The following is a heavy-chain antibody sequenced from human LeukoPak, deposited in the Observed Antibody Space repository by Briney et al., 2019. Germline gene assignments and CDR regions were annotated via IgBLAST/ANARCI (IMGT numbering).Heavy chain of an antibody. CDR2: ISDGESP. V-gene: IGHV4-59*01. J-gene: IGHJ1*01. CDR1: GGSISYYY. CDR3: AQDRFSFVH. D-gene: IGHD2-2*01. Sequence: SEALSLTCSVSGGSISYYYWSWIRQFPGKGLEWIGYISDGESPDYNPSLQSRVTIYVDSSKNQFFLNLTSVTAADTAVYYCAQDRFSFVHWGQGTLVTVSS.